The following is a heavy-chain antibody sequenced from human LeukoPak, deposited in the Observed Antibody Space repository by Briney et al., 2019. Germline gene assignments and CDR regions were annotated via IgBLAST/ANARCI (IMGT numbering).Heavy chain of an antibody. CDR3: ARDDQLLFDY. J-gene: IGHJ4*02. CDR1: GFTFSSYS. V-gene: IGHV3-21*01. Sequence: GGSLSLSYEGSGFTFSSYSMNWVRPAQGKGLEWVSSISSSSSYIYYADSVKGRFTISRDNAKNSLYLQMNSLRAEDTAVYYCARDDQLLFDYWGQGTLFTVSS. D-gene: IGHD2-2*01. CDR2: ISSSSSYI.